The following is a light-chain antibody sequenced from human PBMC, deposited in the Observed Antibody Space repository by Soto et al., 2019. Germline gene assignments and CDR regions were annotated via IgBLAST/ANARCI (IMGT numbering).Light chain of an antibody. Sequence: DMQMAEPPSTLSGSVGDRVTITCRASQTISSWLAWYQQKPGKAPKLLINKASSLESGVPSRFSGRGFGTEFTLTISSLQTDDFATYYCQQDDPLCTFGQGTMVDI. J-gene: IGKJ1*01. V-gene: IGKV1-5*03. CDR3: QQDDPLCT. CDR2: KAS. CDR1: QTISSW.